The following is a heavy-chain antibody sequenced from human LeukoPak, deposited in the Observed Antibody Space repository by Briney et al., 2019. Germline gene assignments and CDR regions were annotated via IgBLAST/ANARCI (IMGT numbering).Heavy chain of an antibody. J-gene: IGHJ6*02. CDR3: ARDQLRNYDFWSGYYTGRYYGMDV. Sequence: PGGSLRLSCAASGFNFSSYAMSWVRQAPGKGLEWVSSISSSSSYIYYADSVKGRFTISRDNAKNSLYLQMNSLRAEDTAVYYCARDQLRNYDFWSGYYTGRYYGMDVWGQGTTVTVSS. CDR2: ISSSSSYI. D-gene: IGHD3-3*01. CDR1: GFNFSSYA. V-gene: IGHV3-21*01.